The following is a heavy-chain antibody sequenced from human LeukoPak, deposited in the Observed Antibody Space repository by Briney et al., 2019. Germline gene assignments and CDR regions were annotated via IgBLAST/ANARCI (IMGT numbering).Heavy chain of an antibody. Sequence: PGGSLRLSCAASGFIFSNYAMHWVRQAPGKGLEWVAVIWYDGTNKYYADSVKGRFTISRDSSKNTLYLQMNSLRAEDTAVYYCAKDTLDSSGYCFDYWDQGTLVTVSS. D-gene: IGHD3-22*01. CDR3: AKDTLDSSGYCFDY. CDR2: IWYDGTNK. V-gene: IGHV3-33*06. CDR1: GFIFSNYA. J-gene: IGHJ4*02.